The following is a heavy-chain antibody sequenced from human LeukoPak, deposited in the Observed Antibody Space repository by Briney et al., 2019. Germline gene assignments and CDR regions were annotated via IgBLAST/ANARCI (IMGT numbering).Heavy chain of an antibody. J-gene: IGHJ4*02. Sequence: GGSLRLSCAASGFTFSSYAMSWVRQAPGKGLEWVSAISGSGGSTYYADSVKGRFTISRDNSKNTLYLQMNSLRAEDTAVYYCAKAAYDSSGYYYPAFDYWGQGTLVTVSS. CDR1: GFTFSSYA. V-gene: IGHV3-23*01. CDR2: ISGSGGST. D-gene: IGHD3-22*01. CDR3: AKAAYDSSGYYYPAFDY.